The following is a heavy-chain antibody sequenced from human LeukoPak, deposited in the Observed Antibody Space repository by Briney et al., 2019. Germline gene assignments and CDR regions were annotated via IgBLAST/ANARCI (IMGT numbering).Heavy chain of an antibody. J-gene: IGHJ6*03. Sequence: SETLSLTCTVSGGSISSYYWSWIRQPPGKGLEWIGLIYYSGSTNYNPSFKSRVTISVDTSKNQFSLKLSSVTAADTAVYYCARSSEGRYYYDSSGYSYYYYYMDVWGKGTTVTISS. CDR3: ARSSEGRYYYDSSGYSYYYYYMDV. CDR1: GGSISSYY. D-gene: IGHD3-22*01. V-gene: IGHV4-59*01. CDR2: IYYSGST.